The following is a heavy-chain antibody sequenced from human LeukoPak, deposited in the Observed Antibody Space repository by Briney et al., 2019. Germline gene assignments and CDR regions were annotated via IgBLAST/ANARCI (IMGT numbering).Heavy chain of an antibody. J-gene: IGHJ4*02. CDR2: ISASGGGT. Sequence: GGSLRLSCAASGFTFTTYPMSWVRQAPGEGLEWVSAISASGGGTYYADSVKGRFTISRDNSRSTVFLQMSSLRAEDTVVYYCAKAPHCPNDVCRYFDYWGQGILVTVSS. CDR1: GFTFTTYP. CDR3: AKAPHCPNDVCRYFDY. D-gene: IGHD2-8*01. V-gene: IGHV3-23*01.